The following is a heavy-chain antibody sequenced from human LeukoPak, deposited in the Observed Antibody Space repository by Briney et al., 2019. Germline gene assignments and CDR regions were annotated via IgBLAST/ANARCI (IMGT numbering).Heavy chain of an antibody. D-gene: IGHD3-9*01. CDR2: ISSSGTYA. Sequence: GVSLRLSCVASGFTFSDYYMSWIREAPGKGLQYVSYISSSGTYANYANSVKGRFTTSRDNAKNSLYLQMNTLRADDTAVYYCARGGYDILTGTSFFDPWGQGTLVTVSS. CDR1: GFTFSDYY. V-gene: IGHV3-11*05. CDR3: ARGGYDILTGTSFFDP. J-gene: IGHJ5*02.